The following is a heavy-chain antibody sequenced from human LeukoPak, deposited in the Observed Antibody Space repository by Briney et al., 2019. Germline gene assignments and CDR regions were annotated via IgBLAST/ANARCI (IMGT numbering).Heavy chain of an antibody. CDR2: IYYSGST. J-gene: IGHJ6*02. V-gene: IGHV4-59*08. CDR1: GGSFSSYY. CDR3: ATRVSSSSSWYNMEYYYGMDV. D-gene: IGHD6-13*01. Sequence: SETLSLTCAVYGGSFSSYYWSWIRQPPGKGLEWIGYIYYSGSTNYNPSLKSRVTISVDTSKNQFSLKLSSVTAADTAVYYCATRVSSSSSWYNMEYYYGMDVWGQGTTVTVSS.